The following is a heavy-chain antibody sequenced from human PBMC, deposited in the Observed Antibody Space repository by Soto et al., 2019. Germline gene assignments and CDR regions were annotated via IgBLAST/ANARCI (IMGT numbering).Heavy chain of an antibody. J-gene: IGHJ4*01. CDR3: VRATGASTNYFDY. CDR2: IYPSDSDT. CDR1: GYSFTSYW. D-gene: IGHD7-27*01. Sequence: RESLKISCKASGYSFTSYWIGWVRQMPGKGLECMGIIYPSDSDTRYSPSFQGQVTISVDKSISTAYLQWSSLKASDTAMYYCVRATGASTNYFDYWGQGALVTVSS. V-gene: IGHV5-51*01.